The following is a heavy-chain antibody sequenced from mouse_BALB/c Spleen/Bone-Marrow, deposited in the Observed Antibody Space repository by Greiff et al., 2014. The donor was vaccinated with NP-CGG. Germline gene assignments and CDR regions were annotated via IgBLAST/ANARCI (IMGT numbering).Heavy chain of an antibody. V-gene: IGHV14-3*02. J-gene: IGHJ3*01. D-gene: IGHD1-1*01. CDR2: IDPANGNT. CDR3: ASYYYGSSYEFAY. Sequence: EVKLVESGAELVKPGASVKLSCTASGFNIKDTYMHWVKQRPEQGLEWIGRIDPANGNTKYDPKFQGKATITADTSSNTAYPQLISLTSEDTAVYYCASYYYGSSYEFAYWGQGTLVTVSA. CDR1: GFNIKDTY.